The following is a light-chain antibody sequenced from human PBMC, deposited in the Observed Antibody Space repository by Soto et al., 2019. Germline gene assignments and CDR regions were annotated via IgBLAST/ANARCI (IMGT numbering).Light chain of an antibody. Sequence: QSVLTQPPSVSGAPGQRVTISCTGSSSNIGTGYDVHWYQQLPGTAPKLLIYGNSNRPSGVPDRFSGSKSGTSASLAIIGLQAEDEADYYCQSFDSSRFYVFGTGTKVTVL. CDR2: GNS. CDR3: QSFDSSRFYV. CDR1: SSNIGTGYD. V-gene: IGLV1-40*01. J-gene: IGLJ1*01.